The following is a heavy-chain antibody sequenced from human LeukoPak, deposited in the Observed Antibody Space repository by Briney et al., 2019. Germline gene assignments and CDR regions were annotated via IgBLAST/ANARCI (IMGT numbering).Heavy chain of an antibody. J-gene: IGHJ4*02. D-gene: IGHD6-19*01. CDR2: VYYSGST. CDR1: GGSVSSYY. Sequence: SETLSLTCTVSGGSVSSYYWTWIRQPPGGALEWIGYVYYSGSTKYNPSLESRVTISVDTSKNQFSLKLTSVTPADTAVYYCARDRSSGWFGSFDYWGQGLLVTVSS. V-gene: IGHV4-59*02. CDR3: ARDRSSGWFGSFDY.